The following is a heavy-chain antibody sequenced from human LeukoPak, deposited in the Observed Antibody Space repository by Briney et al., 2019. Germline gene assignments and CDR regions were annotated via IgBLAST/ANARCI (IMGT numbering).Heavy chain of an antibody. J-gene: IGHJ4*02. Sequence: SETLSLTCTVSGGSISSGSYYWSWIRQPAGKGLEWIGRIYTSGSTNYNPSLKSRVTISVDTSKNQFSLKLSSVTAADTAVYYCARGSGQTSDYWGQGTLVTVSS. CDR3: ARGSGQTSDY. V-gene: IGHV4-61*02. CDR2: IYTSGST. D-gene: IGHD3-10*01. CDR1: GGSISSGSYY.